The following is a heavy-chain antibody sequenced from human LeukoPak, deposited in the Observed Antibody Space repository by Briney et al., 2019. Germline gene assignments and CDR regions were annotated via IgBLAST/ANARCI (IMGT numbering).Heavy chain of an antibody. D-gene: IGHD2-15*01. CDR2: ISTNGGST. V-gene: IGHV3-23*01. CDR1: GFIFSNYG. CDR3: AQRAYCSGAICYHHFDY. J-gene: IGHJ4*02. Sequence: PGGSLRLSCAASGFIFSNYGMSWVRQAPGKGLEWVSIISTNGGSTYYADSVKGRFTMSRDNSENTLYLQMNSLRAEDTAVYYCAQRAYCSGAICYHHFDYWGQGTLVTVSS.